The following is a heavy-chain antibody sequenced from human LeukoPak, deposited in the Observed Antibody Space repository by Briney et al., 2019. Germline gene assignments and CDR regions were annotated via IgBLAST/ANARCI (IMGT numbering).Heavy chain of an antibody. Sequence: GGSLRLSCVGSGFTFSNAWVRSVRLTPEKGLEGVGREKIETDSGTIERAAPVKGRFNSSSDDSSNTVFLQMSSLKIDDTAAYYCTVDRLFFQFWGQGSLVTVSS. CDR1: GFTFSNAW. CDR3: TVDRLFFQF. V-gene: IGHV3-15*01. CDR2: EKIETDSGTI. D-gene: IGHD3-3*01. J-gene: IGHJ4*02.